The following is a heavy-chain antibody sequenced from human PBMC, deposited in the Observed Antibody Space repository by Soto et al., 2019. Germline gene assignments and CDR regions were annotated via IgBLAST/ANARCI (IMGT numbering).Heavy chain of an antibody. CDR3: AREGAYSGSAFDY. CDR2: LRYDGRNK. J-gene: IGHJ4*02. D-gene: IGHD6-6*01. CDR1: GLTFSDST. V-gene: IGHV3-30*04. Sequence: QVQLVESGGRVVQPGKSLRLSCTASGLTFSDSTIHWVRQAPGKGLEWVAALRYDGRNKYYADSVKGRSSISRDNTKNTLEVIALRDEDTAVYYCAREGAYSGSAFDYWGQGTLVTVSS.